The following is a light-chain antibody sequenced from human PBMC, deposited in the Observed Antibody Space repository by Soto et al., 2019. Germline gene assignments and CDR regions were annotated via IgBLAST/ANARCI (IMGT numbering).Light chain of an antibody. Sequence: DIQITQSPLSLSASVGDRVTITCRASESITSYLNWYQQKPGKAPKLLIYAASSLHTGVPSRFSGSGFGTDFTLTISSLQPEDFATYFCQETYSSLTFGGGTKVDI. CDR2: AAS. CDR1: ESITSY. CDR3: QETYSSLT. J-gene: IGKJ4*01. V-gene: IGKV1-39*01.